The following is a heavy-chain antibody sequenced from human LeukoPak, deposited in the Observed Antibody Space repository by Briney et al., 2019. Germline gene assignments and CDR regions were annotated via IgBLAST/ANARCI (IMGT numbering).Heavy chain of an antibody. J-gene: IGHJ4*02. V-gene: IGHV4-59*08. CDR1: GDSISTYY. Sequence: PSETLSLTCTVSGDSISTYYWSWIRHPPGKRLEWIGYIYFSGTTNYNPSLKSRVTISVDTSKNQFSLRLSSVTAADTAVYYCARHGPLYDIWSAQFYFDYWGQGTLVTVSS. CDR3: ARHGPLYDIWSAQFYFDY. D-gene: IGHD3-3*01. CDR2: IYFSGTT.